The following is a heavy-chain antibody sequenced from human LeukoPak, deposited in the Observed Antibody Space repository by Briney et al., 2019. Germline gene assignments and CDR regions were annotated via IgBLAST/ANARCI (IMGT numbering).Heavy chain of an antibody. J-gene: IGHJ4*02. CDR2: IKQDGGQK. CDR3: ARGIIVVTALYFDS. CDR1: GFTFSNYW. D-gene: IGHD2-21*02. V-gene: IGHV3-7*03. Sequence: GGSLRLSCAASGFTFSNYWMSWVRQTPGKGLEWLANIKQDGGQKYYVDSVKGRFTVSRDNAKNSLYLQMNTLRAEDTAVYYYARGIIVVTALYFDSWGQGTLVTVSS.